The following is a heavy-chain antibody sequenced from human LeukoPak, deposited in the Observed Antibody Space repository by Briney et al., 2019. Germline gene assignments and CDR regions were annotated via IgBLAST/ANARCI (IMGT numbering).Heavy chain of an antibody. Sequence: GGSLRLSCAASGFTASSYWMSWVRQAPGKGLEWVANIKQDGSEKYYVDSVKGRFTISRDNAKTSLYLQMNSLRAEDTAVYYCARDRGSSGWYEFDYWGQGTLVTVSS. J-gene: IGHJ4*02. D-gene: IGHD6-19*01. V-gene: IGHV3-7*01. CDR1: GFTASSYW. CDR2: IKQDGSEK. CDR3: ARDRGSSGWYEFDY.